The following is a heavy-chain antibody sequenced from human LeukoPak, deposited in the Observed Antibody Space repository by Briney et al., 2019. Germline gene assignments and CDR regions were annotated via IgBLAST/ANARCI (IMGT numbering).Heavy chain of an antibody. CDR3: ATRDS. V-gene: IGHV4-39*07. CDR2: TYYSGST. Sequence: SETLSLTCTVSGGSISRSGFYWGWIRQPPGKWLEWIGSTYYSGSTYYNPSRKSRVTISVDTSTNQFSHRLNSVTAADTALYYCATRDSWGRGTRVTVSS. J-gene: IGHJ4*02. CDR1: GGSISRSGFY.